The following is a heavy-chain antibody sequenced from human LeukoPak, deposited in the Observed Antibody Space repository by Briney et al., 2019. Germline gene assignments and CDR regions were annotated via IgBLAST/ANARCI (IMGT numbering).Heavy chain of an antibody. CDR3: ARRTDSTTFYYYYYMDV. D-gene: IGHD4-11*01. CDR2: INHSGST. J-gene: IGHJ6*03. Sequence: SETLSLTCAVYGGSFSGYYWSWIRRPPGKGLEWIGEINHSGSTNYNPSLKSRVTISVDTSKNQFSLKLSSVTAADTAVYYCARRTDSTTFYYYYYMDVWGKGTTVTISS. CDR1: GGSFSGYY. V-gene: IGHV4-34*01.